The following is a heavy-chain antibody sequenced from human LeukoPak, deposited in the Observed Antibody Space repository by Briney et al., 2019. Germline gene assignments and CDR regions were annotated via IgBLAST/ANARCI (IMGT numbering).Heavy chain of an antibody. CDR2: AYYSGTT. V-gene: IGHV4-39*01. D-gene: IGHD4-17*01. CDR3: ARPNYGDYIVDY. CDR1: GGSMSSSSYY. J-gene: IGHJ4*02. Sequence: PSETVSLTCTVSGGSMSSSSYYWGCLRQPPGKGLEWIGSAYYSGTTYCNPSLKSRVTISVDTPKNQFSLKLSSVTAADTAVYYCARPNYGDYIVDYWGQGTLVTVSS.